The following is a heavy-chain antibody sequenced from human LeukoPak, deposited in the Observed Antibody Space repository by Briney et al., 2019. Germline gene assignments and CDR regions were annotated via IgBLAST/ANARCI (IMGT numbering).Heavy chain of an antibody. CDR3: ARVGATWEFDY. D-gene: IGHD1-26*01. CDR1: GFTFSRNW. V-gene: IGHV3-74*01. Sequence: GGSLRLFCAASGFTFSRNWMHWVRQAPGKRLVWVSRTNRDGSNTNYADSVKGRFPLSRDNAKNTLYLQMNSLRAEDTAVYYCARVGATWEFDYWGQGTLVTVSS. CDR2: TNRDGSNT. J-gene: IGHJ4*02.